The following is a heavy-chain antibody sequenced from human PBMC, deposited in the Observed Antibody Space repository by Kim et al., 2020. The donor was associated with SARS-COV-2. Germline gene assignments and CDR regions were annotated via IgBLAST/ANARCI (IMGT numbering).Heavy chain of an antibody. CDR2: IWSDGSKE. CDR3: ARDKGERYSDY. D-gene: IGHD3-16*01. CDR1: GLPFSASG. V-gene: IGHV3-33*01. J-gene: IGHJ4*02. Sequence: GGSLRLSCAASGLPFSASGMHWVRQAPGKGLEWVAMIWSDGSKEYYADSVNGRLTISRDNSKNTVYLQMNSLRAEDTAVYYCARDKGERYSDYWGQGTLVIVS.